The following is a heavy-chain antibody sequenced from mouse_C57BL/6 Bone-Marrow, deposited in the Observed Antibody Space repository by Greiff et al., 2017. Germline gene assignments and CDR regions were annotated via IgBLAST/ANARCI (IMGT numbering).Heavy chain of an antibody. CDR3: SRSGLRLREEFDD. D-gene: IGHD3-2*02. J-gene: IGHJ2*01. Sequence: QVTLQQSGAGLLKPGASVKLSCTATGYTFTGYWIGWVKQRPGHGLEWIGEILPGCGSTNYNEKFKGKDTFTADTSSNTAYMQLSSLTTADSAIYYCSRSGLRLREEFDDWGQGTTLTVSS. V-gene: IGHV1-9*01. CDR1: GYTFTGYW. CDR2: ILPGCGST.